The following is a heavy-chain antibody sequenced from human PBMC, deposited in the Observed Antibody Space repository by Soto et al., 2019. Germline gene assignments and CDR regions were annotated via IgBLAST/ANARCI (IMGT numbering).Heavy chain of an antibody. J-gene: IGHJ4*02. CDR2: TRNKANSYTT. D-gene: IGHD3-10*01. CDR3: ARDLGGDYLSY. Sequence: SLRLSCVASGFTFRDDYIDWVTQAPGKGLEWVGRTRNKANSYTTEYAASVKGRFTISRDDSKNSLYLQMNSLKTEDTAVYYCARDLGGDYLSYWGQGTLVTVSS. V-gene: IGHV3-72*01. CDR1: GFTFRDDY.